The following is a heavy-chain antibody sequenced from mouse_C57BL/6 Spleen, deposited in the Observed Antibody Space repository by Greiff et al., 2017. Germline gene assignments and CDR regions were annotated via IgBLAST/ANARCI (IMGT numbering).Heavy chain of an antibody. J-gene: IGHJ2*01. Sequence: VQLKESGPGLVKPSQSLSLTCSVTGYSITSGYYWNWIRQFPGNKLEWMGYISYDGSNNYNPSLKNRISITRDTSKNQFFLKLNSVTTEDTATYDCARGDGYYFDYWGQGTTLTVSS. CDR3: ARGDGYYFDY. CDR2: ISYDGSN. V-gene: IGHV3-6*01. CDR1: GYSITSGYY. D-gene: IGHD2-3*01.